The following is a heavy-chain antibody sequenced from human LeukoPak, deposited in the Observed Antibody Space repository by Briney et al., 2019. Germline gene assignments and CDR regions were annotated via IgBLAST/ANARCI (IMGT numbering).Heavy chain of an antibody. CDR3: STTYYYDSSEGY. D-gene: IGHD3-22*01. J-gene: IGHJ4*02. V-gene: IGHV3-15*07. CDR1: GFTFSNAW. CDR2: IKSKTDGGTT. Sequence: GGSLRLSCAASGFTFSNAWMDWVRQAPGKGLEWVGRIKSKTDGGTTDYAAPVKGRFTISRDDSKNTLYLQMNSLKTEDTAVYYCSTTYYYDSSEGYWGQGTLVTVSS.